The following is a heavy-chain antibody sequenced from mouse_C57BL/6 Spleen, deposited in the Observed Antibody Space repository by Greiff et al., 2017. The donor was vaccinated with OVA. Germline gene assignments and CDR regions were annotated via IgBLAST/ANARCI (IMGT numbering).Heavy chain of an antibody. V-gene: IGHV1-18*01. D-gene: IGHD3-3*01. CDR2: INPNNGGT. CDR1: GYTFTDYN. Sequence: VQLQQSGPELVKPGASVTIPCKASGYTFTDYNMDWVKQSHGKSLEWIGDINPNNGGTIYNQKFKGKATLTVDKSSSTAYMELRSLTSEDTAVYYCARSGTEGAMDYWGQGTSVTVSS. J-gene: IGHJ4*01. CDR3: ARSGTEGAMDY.